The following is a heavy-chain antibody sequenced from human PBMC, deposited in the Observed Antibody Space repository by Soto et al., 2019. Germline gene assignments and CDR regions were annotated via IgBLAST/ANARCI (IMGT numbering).Heavy chain of an antibody. J-gene: IGHJ5*02. Sequence: ESGGGLVKPGGSLRHSCAASGFTFSDYYMSWIRQAPGKGLEWVSYISSSGSTIYYADSVKGRFTISRDNAKNSLYLQMNSLRAEDTAVYYCARDLYCSSTSCLPEPWGQGTLVTVSS. V-gene: IGHV3-11*01. CDR3: ARDLYCSSTSCLPEP. CDR1: GFTFSDYY. D-gene: IGHD2-2*01. CDR2: ISSSGSTI.